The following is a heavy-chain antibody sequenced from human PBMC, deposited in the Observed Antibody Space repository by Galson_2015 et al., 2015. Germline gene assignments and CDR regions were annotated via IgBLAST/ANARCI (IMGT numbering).Heavy chain of an antibody. V-gene: IGHV3-30-3*01. Sequence: SLRLSCAASGLTFSSYAMHWVRQAPGKGLEWVAVISYDGSNKYYADSVKGRFTISRDNSKNTLYLQMNSLRAEDTAVYYCARDVEQWLVSYYFDYWGQG. CDR3: ARDVEQWLVSYYFDY. J-gene: IGHJ4*02. CDR1: GLTFSSYA. D-gene: IGHD6-19*01. CDR2: ISYDGSNK.